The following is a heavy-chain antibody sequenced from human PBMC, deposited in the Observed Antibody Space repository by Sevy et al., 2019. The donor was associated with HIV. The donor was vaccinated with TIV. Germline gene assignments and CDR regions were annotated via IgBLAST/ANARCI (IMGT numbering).Heavy chain of an antibody. Sequence: MQGESLKISCKGSGYSFTSYWIGWVRQMPGKGLEWMGIIYPGDSDTRCSPSFQGQVTISADKSISTAYLQWSSLKASDTAMYYCARLGGDTARSFDYWGQGTLVTVSS. CDR2: IYPGDSDT. J-gene: IGHJ4*02. D-gene: IGHD5-18*01. CDR3: ARLGGDTARSFDY. CDR1: GYSFTSYW. V-gene: IGHV5-51*03.